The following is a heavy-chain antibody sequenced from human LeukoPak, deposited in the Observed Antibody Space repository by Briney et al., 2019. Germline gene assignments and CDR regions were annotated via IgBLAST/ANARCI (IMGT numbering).Heavy chain of an antibody. Sequence: PGGSLRLSCAASGFSFSDYAMSWVRQTPGKGLEWVSTIVGSGATTYFVDSVQGRFTISRDNSKNTLYLHMNSLRAEDTAVYYCARVISGYSALDWYRGYYFDHWGQGTLVTVSS. D-gene: IGHD1-26*01. CDR1: GFSFSDYA. CDR3: ARVISGYSALDWYRGYYFDH. CDR2: IVGSGATT. V-gene: IGHV3-23*01. J-gene: IGHJ4*02.